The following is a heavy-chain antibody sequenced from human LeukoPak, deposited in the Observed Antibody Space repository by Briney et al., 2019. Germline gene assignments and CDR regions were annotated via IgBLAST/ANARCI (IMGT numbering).Heavy chain of an antibody. J-gene: IGHJ4*02. CDR1: GFTFDDYA. CDR2: ISWNSGSI. Sequence: GGSLRLSCAASGFTFDDYAMHWVRQAPGKGLEWVSGISWNSGSIGYADSVKGRFTISRDNSKNTLYLQMNSLRAEDTAVYYCAKDTPIKLIAARRFPLTDWGQRTLVTVSS. V-gene: IGHV3-9*01. D-gene: IGHD6-6*01. CDR3: AKDTPIKLIAARRFPLTD.